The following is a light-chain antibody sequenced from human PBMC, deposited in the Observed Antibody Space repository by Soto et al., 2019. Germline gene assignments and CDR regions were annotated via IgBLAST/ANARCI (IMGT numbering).Light chain of an antibody. Sequence: EIVMTQSPATLSVSPGERVTLSCRASQSVSINLAWYQQKPGQAPRLLIYGASTRATGIPARFSGTGSGTEITLTISSLQSEDLAVYYCQQYNNWPLTFGGGTKVEI. CDR1: QSVSIN. V-gene: IGKV3-15*01. J-gene: IGKJ4*01. CDR2: GAS. CDR3: QQYNNWPLT.